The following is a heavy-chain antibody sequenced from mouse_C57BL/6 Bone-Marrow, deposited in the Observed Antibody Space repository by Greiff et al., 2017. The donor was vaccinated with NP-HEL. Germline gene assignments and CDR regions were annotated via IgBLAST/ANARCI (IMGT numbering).Heavy chain of an antibody. CDR1: GFTFSDYY. V-gene: IGHV5-12*01. CDR2: ISNGGGST. D-gene: IGHD4-1*01. CDR3: ASLGRGFAY. Sequence: EVMLVESGGGLVQPGGSLKLSCAASGFTFSDYYMYWVRQTPEKRLEWVAYISNGGGSTYYPATVKGRFTISRDNAKNTLYLQMSRLKSEDTAMYYCASLGRGFAYWGQGTLVTVSA. J-gene: IGHJ3*01.